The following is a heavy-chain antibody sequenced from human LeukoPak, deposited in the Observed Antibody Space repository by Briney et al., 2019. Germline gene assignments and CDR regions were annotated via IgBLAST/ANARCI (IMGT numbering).Heavy chain of an antibody. CDR2: IYSSGDT. J-gene: IGHJ4*02. Sequence: PSQTLSLTCTVSGDSINSGSYYWSWIRQPAGKGLEWIGRIYSSGDTNYNPSLKSRVTISVDTSKNQFSLKLNSVTAADTAVYHCARVGSGDYGDYFDYWGQGTLVTVSS. CDR3: ARVGSGDYGDYFDY. D-gene: IGHD4-17*01. CDR1: GDSINSGSYY. V-gene: IGHV4-61*02.